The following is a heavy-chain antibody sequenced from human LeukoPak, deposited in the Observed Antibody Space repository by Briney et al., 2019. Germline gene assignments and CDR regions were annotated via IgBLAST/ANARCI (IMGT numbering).Heavy chain of an antibody. CDR1: GFTFSIYT. V-gene: IGHV3-23*01. CDR3: AKDGHCPDSICPTNIAVAGYVDS. Sequence: GGSLRLSCAASGFTFSIYTRNWVRQAPEKGLEWVSIINYNGGNTYYADSVKGRFTISRDNSKNMVYLQMSSLRAEDTAIYFCAKDGHCPDSICPTNIAVAGYVDSWGQGTLVTVSS. J-gene: IGHJ4*02. D-gene: IGHD6-19*01. CDR2: INYNGGNT.